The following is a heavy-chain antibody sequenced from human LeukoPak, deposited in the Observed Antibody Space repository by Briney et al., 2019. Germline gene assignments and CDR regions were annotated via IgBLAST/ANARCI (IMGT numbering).Heavy chain of an antibody. J-gene: IGHJ3*02. V-gene: IGHV5-10-1*01. CDR3: ARAYYYDSSGYSEDAFDI. CDR1: GYSFTSYW. Sequence: GESLMISCKGSGYSFTSYWISWVRQMPGKGLEWMGRIDPSDSYTNYSPSFQGHVTISADKSISTAYLQWSSLKASDTAMYYCARAYYYDSSGYSEDAFDIWGQGTMVTVSS. D-gene: IGHD3-22*01. CDR2: IDPSDSYT.